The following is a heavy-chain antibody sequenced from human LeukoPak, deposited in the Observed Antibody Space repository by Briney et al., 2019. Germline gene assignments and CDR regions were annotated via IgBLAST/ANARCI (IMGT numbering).Heavy chain of an antibody. Sequence: ASVKVSCKASGYTFTSYGISWVRQAPGQGLEWMGWISAYNGNTNYAQKLQGRVTMTTDTSTSTAYMELRSLRSDDTAVYYCARDSYDYVWGSYRAAGDYWGQGTLVTVSS. D-gene: IGHD3-16*02. CDR2: ISAYNGNT. CDR1: GYTFTSYG. J-gene: IGHJ4*02. V-gene: IGHV1-18*01. CDR3: ARDSYDYVWGSYRAAGDY.